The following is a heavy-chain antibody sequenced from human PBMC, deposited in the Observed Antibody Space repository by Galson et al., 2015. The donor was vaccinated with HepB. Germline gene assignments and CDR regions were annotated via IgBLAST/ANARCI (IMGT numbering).Heavy chain of an antibody. CDR3: ARRGYSGDDHYYGMDV. D-gene: IGHD5-12*01. Sequence: ETLSLTCTVSGGSISSYYWSWIRQPPGKGLEWIGYIYYSGSTNYNPSLKSRFTISVDTSKNQFSLKLSSVTAADTAVYYCARRGYSGDDHYYGMDVWGQGTTVTVSS. J-gene: IGHJ6*02. CDR2: IYYSGST. V-gene: IGHV4-59*08. CDR1: GGSISSYY.